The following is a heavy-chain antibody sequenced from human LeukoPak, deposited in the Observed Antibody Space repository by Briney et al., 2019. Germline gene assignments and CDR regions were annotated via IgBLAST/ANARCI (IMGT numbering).Heavy chain of an antibody. D-gene: IGHD4-17*01. J-gene: IGHJ3*02. CDR3: TTDIDYGAKLAFDI. CDR2: IKSKTDGGTT. Sequence: GGSLRLSCAASGFTFSNAWMSWVRQAPGKGLEWVGRIKSKTDGGTTDYAAPVKGRFTISRDDSKNTLYLQMNSLKTEDTAVYYCTTDIDYGAKLAFDIWGQGTMVTVSS. CDR1: GFTFSNAW. V-gene: IGHV3-15*01.